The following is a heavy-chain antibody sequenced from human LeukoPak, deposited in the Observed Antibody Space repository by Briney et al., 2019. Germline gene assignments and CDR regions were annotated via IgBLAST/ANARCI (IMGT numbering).Heavy chain of an antibody. CDR2: IYYSGST. Sequence: SETLSLTCSVSGGSMSHAYWSWIRQPPGKGLEWMGYIYYSGSTNYNPSLKSRVTISVDTSKNQFSLKLSSVTAADTAVDYCARGRITFDYWGQGTLVTVSS. D-gene: IGHD1-14*01. J-gene: IGHJ4*02. CDR3: ARGRITFDY. V-gene: IGHV4-59*01. CDR1: GGSMSHAY.